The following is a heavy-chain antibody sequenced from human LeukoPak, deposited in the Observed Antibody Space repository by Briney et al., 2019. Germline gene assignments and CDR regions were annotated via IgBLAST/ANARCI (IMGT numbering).Heavy chain of an antibody. Sequence: PSETLSLTCTVSGGSVSSSRYYWGWIRQPPGKGLEWIGSIYYSGTTHNNPTLKSRVTISVDTSKNQFSLKLSSVTAADTAVYYCARGSMMAVAGRGEFHYWGQGTLVTVSS. CDR1: GGSVSSSRYY. CDR2: IYYSGTT. V-gene: IGHV4-39*07. J-gene: IGHJ4*02. CDR3: ARGSMMAVAGRGEFHY. D-gene: IGHD6-13*01.